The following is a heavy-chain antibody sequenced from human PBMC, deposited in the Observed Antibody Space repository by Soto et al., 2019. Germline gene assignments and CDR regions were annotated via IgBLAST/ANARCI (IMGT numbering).Heavy chain of an antibody. Sequence: QVQLVQSGAEVKKPGSSVTVSCKASGGTFSSYTISWVRQAPGQGLEWMGGIIPIFGTANYEQKFQGRVTITADESTSTAYMELSSLRSEDPAVYYCARGNHRWLQLWYFDLWGRGTLVTVSS. CDR2: IIPIFGTA. CDR1: GGTFSSYT. J-gene: IGHJ2*01. D-gene: IGHD5-12*01. V-gene: IGHV1-69*12. CDR3: ARGNHRWLQLWYFDL.